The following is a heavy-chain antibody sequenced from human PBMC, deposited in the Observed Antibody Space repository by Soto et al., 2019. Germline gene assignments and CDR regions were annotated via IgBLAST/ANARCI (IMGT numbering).Heavy chain of an antibody. CDR1: GFTFSSYA. J-gene: IGHJ4*02. CDR2: VSDSGGSS. V-gene: IGHV3-23*01. CDR3: AKRTSITMIGVLITNTDC. Sequence: EVQLLESGGGLVQPGGSLRLSCAASGFTFSSYAMNWVRQAPGKGLEWVSGVSDSGGSSYYAHSVRGRFTISRDNSKNTLYLKMTSLRAEDTAVYYCAKRTSITMIGVLITNTDCWGQGTLVTVSS. D-gene: IGHD3-22*01.